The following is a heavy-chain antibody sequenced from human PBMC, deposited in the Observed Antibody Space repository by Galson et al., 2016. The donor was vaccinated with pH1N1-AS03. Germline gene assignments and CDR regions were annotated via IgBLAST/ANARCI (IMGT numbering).Heavy chain of an antibody. D-gene: IGHD1-1*01. J-gene: IGHJ6*02. CDR1: GFTFTDFA. V-gene: IGHV3-23*01. Sequence: SLRLSCATSGFTFTDFAVSWARQAPGRGLEWVSATSSSGGSTYYAESVKCRFTISRDYSKNTVDLQMNSLRAEDTAVYYCAKDRNDYRLHYFSGSDVWGQGTTVIVSS. CDR2: TSSSGGST. CDR3: AKDRNDYRLHYFSGSDV.